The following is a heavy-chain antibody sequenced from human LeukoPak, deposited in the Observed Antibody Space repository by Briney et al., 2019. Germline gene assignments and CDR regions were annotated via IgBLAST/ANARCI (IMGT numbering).Heavy chain of an antibody. Sequence: GGSLRLSCAASGFTFSAYGMHWVRQAPGQGLEWMGWINPNSGGTNYAQKFQGRVTMTRDTSISTAYMELSRLRSDDTAVYYCARGGDYSNYFGSWGQGTLVTVSS. CDR2: INPNSGGT. CDR1: GFTFSAYG. V-gene: IGHV1-2*02. CDR3: ARGGDYSNYFGS. J-gene: IGHJ4*02. D-gene: IGHD4-11*01.